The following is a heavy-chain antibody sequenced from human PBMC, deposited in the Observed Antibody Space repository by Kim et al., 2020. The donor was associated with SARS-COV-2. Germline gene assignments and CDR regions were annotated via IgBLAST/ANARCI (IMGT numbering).Heavy chain of an antibody. CDR3: ARVGPVGYYYYGMDV. D-gene: IGHD2-15*01. J-gene: IGHJ6*02. V-gene: IGHV4-59*01. Sequence: PALKSRVTIAVDSSKNQFSLKLSSVTAADTAVYYCARVGPVGYYYYGMDVWGQGTTVTVSS.